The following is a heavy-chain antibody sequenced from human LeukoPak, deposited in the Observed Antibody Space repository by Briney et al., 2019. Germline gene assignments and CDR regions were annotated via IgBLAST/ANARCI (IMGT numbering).Heavy chain of an antibody. J-gene: IGHJ4*02. D-gene: IGHD3-3*01. CDR1: GFTFSDYY. CDR3: ARVPSHDFWSGYLNY. CDR2: ISSSGSTI. V-gene: IGHV3-11*01. Sequence: GGSLRLSCAASGFTFSDYYMSWIRQAPGKGLEWVSYISSSGSTIYYADSVKGRFTISRDNARNSLYLQMNSLRAEDTAVYYCARVPSHDFWSGYLNYWGQGTLVTVSS.